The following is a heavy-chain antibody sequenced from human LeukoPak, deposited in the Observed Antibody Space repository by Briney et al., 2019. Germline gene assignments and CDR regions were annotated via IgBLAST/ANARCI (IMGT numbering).Heavy chain of an antibody. CDR3: ARVRYSGSYENYFDY. CDR1: GGSSSSYY. V-gene: IGHV4-59*01. J-gene: IGHJ4*02. CDR2: IYYSGST. Sequence: SETLSLTCTVSGGSSSSYYWSWIRQPPGKGLEWIGYIYYSGSTNYNPSLKSRVTISVDTSKNQFSLKLSSVTAADTAVYYCARVRYSGSYENYFDYWGQGTLVTVS. D-gene: IGHD1-26*01.